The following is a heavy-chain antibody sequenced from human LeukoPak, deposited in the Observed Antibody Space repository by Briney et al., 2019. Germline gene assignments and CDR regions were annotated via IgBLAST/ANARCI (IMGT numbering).Heavy chain of an antibody. CDR3: ARMYYYDNSFDY. J-gene: IGHJ4*02. CDR1: GGSVSSVSHY. V-gene: IGHV4-61*01. CDR2: IYYSGST. Sequence: SETLSLTCTVSGGSVSSVSHYWSWLRQPPGKGLEWIGYIYYSGSTNYNPFLKSRVTISVDTSKNQSSLKLSSVTAPDTAVYYCARMYYYDNSFDYWGQGALVPVSS. D-gene: IGHD3-22*01.